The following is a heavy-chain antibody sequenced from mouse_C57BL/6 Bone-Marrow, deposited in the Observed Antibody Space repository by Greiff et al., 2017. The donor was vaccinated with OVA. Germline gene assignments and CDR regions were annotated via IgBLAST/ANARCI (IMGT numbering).Heavy chain of an antibody. Sequence: VQLQQPGAELVKPGASVKMSCKASGYTFTSYRITWVKQRPGQGLEWIGDIYPGSGSTNYNEKFKSKATLTVDTSSSTAYMQHSSLTSEDSAVYYCARSDYDSYAMDYWGQGTSVTVSS. J-gene: IGHJ4*01. CDR3: ARSDYDSYAMDY. CDR2: IYPGSGST. CDR1: GYTFTSYR. V-gene: IGHV1-55*01. D-gene: IGHD2-4*01.